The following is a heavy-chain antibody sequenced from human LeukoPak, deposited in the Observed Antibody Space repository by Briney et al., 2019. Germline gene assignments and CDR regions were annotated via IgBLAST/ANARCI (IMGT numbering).Heavy chain of an antibody. CDR1: GGPIQSY. D-gene: IGHD3-10*01. Sequence: SETLSLTCTVSGGPIQSYWCWMRQPAGKGWEGIGGICGSGSMTYNPVLQSRLTISIDTSKNQYSLVLSAVTAADTAVYYCAKHYMGSYDNRGLDYWGQGTLVTVSS. CDR3: AKHYMGSYDNRGLDY. J-gene: IGHJ4*02. CDR2: ICGSGSM. V-gene: IGHV4-4*07.